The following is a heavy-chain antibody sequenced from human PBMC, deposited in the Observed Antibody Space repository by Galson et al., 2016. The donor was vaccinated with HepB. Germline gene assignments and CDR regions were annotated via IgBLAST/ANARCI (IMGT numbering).Heavy chain of an antibody. D-gene: IGHD1-7*01. CDR3: ARDSSGTGTTFYFDY. Sequence: SLRLSCAASGFTFSTYWMSWVRQAPGKGLEWVANIKYGGSAKDYVDSVKGRFTISRDNAKNALSLQMNSLRAEDTAVYYCARDSSGTGTTFYFDYWGQGALVTVSS. J-gene: IGHJ4*02. CDR2: IKYGGSAK. V-gene: IGHV3-7*01. CDR1: GFTFSTYW.